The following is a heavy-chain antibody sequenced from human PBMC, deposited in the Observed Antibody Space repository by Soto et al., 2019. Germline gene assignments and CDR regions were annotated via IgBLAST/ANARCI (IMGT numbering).Heavy chain of an antibody. Sequence: SETLSLTCTVSGGSISSGDYYWSWIRQPPGKGLEWIGYIYYSGSTYYNPSLKSRVTISVDTSKNQFSLKLSSVTAADTAVYYCARRHIYDSSGDWFDPWGQGTLVTVSS. D-gene: IGHD3-22*01. CDR3: ARRHIYDSSGDWFDP. CDR1: GGSISSGDYY. J-gene: IGHJ5*02. V-gene: IGHV4-30-4*01. CDR2: IYYSGST.